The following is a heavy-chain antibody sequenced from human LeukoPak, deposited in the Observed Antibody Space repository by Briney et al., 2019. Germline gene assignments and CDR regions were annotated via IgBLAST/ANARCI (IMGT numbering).Heavy chain of an antibody. CDR1: GFTFSSYA. D-gene: IGHD1-1*01. CDR3: AKDRAGTPWAD. Sequence: SGGSLRLSCAPSGFTFSSYAMHWVRQAPGKGLEWVAVIWHDGSNEYYGDSVKGRFTISRDNSKNTLYLQMNSLGAEDTAMYYCAKDRAGTPWADWGQGTLVTVSS. V-gene: IGHV3-33*06. CDR2: IWHDGSNE. J-gene: IGHJ4*02.